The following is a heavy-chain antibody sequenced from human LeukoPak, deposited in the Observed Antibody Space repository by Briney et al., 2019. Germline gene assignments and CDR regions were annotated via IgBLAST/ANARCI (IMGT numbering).Heavy chain of an antibody. V-gene: IGHV1-46*01. CDR3: ARGGSRNCDY. Sequence: ASVKVSCKASGYSFTSHYMHWVRQAPGQGLEWMGIINPSGDRASYAQKFQGRVTMTRDTSTSTVYMELSSLRPEDTAVYYCARGGSRNCDYWGQGTLDTLPS. J-gene: IGHJ4*02. D-gene: IGHD2-15*01. CDR1: GYSFTSHY. CDR2: INPSGDRA.